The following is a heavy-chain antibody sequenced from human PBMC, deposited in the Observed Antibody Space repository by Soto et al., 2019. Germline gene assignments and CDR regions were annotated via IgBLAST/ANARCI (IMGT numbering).Heavy chain of an antibody. CDR2: ISGSGGST. CDR1: GFTFSSYA. CDR3: AKGYIAARSFDY. V-gene: IGHV3-23*01. J-gene: IGHJ4*02. Sequence: EVQLLESGGGLVQPGGSLRLSCAASGFTFSSYAMSWVRQAPGKGLEWVSAISGSGGSTYYADSVKGRFTISRDNSKNTLYMQMNSLRAEDTAVYYCAKGYIAARSFDYWGQGTLVTVSS. D-gene: IGHD6-6*01.